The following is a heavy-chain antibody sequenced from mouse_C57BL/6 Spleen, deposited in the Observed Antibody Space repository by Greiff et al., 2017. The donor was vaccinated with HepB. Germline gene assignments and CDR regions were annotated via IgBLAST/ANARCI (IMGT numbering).Heavy chain of an antibody. CDR3: ASSYDGYSAWFAY. V-gene: IGHV14-2*01. J-gene: IGHJ3*01. D-gene: IGHD2-3*01. Sequence: EVQLQQSGAELVKPGASVKLSCTASGFNIKDYYMHWVKQRTEQGLEWIGRIDPEDGETKYAPQFQGKATITADTSSNTAYLQLSSLTSEDTAVYYCASSYDGYSAWFAYWGQGTLVTVSA. CDR2: IDPEDGET. CDR1: GFNIKDYY.